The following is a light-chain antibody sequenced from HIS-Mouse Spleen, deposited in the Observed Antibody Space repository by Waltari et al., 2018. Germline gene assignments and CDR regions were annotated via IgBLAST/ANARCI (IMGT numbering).Light chain of an antibody. V-gene: IGLV1-47*01. CDR1: SPNIGSNY. J-gene: IGLJ3*02. CDR3: AAWDDSLSGPV. CDR2: RNN. Sequence: QSVLTQPPSASGTPGQRVTLSCSGSSPNIGSNYVYWYQHLPGTAPKLLIYRNNQRPSGVPDRFSGSKSGTSASLAISGLRSEDEADYYCAAWDDSLSGPVFGGGTKLTVL.